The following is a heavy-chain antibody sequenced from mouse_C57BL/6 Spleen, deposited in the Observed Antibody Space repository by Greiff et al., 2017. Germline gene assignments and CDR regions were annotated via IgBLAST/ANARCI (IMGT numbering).Heavy chain of an antibody. CDR1: GYTFTDYN. V-gene: IGHV1-18*01. D-gene: IGHD4-1*01. CDR2: INPNNGGT. CDR3: ARMTGTMYFDV. Sequence: EVKLVESGPELVKPGASVKIPCTASGYTFTDYNMDWVKQSHGKSLEWIGDINPNNGGTIYNQKFKGKATLTVDKSSSTAYIELRSLTSEDTAVYYCARMTGTMYFDVWGTGTTVTVSS. J-gene: IGHJ1*03.